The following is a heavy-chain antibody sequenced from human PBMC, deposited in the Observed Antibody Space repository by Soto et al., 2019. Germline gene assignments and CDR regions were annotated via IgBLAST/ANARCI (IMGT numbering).Heavy chain of an antibody. Sequence: GGSLRLSCAASGFTFSSYWMSWVRQAPGKGLEWVANIKQDGSEKYYVDSVKGRFTISRDNAKNSLYLQMNSLRAEDTAVYYCARDRKEGESTSFLDYWGQGTLVTVSS. J-gene: IGHJ4*02. D-gene: IGHD3-16*01. CDR2: IKQDGSEK. CDR1: GFTFSSYW. CDR3: ARDRKEGESTSFLDY. V-gene: IGHV3-7*01.